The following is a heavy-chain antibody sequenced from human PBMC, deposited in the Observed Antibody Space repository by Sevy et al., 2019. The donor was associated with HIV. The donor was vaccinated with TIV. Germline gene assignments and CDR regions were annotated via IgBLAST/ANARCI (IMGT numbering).Heavy chain of an antibody. CDR1: GFSFSYYG. CDR2: ISHDGINE. V-gene: IGHV3-30*03. Sequence: GGYLRLSCIGSGFSFSYYGIHWVRQSPGKGLDWIALISHDGINEYYADSVKGRFTISRDNSKNTVYLEMNSLRNEDTAIYFCATAYSGRYSHSYLYALDVWGQGTTVTVSS. J-gene: IGHJ6*02. CDR3: ATAYSGRYSHSYLYALDV. D-gene: IGHD1-26*01.